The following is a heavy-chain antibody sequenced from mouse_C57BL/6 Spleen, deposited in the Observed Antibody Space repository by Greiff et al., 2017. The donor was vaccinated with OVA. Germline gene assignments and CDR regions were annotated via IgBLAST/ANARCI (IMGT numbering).Heavy chain of an antibody. D-gene: IGHD1-3*01. J-gene: IGHJ2*01. CDR3: ARGSGPYYFDY. CDR2: ISYDGSN. Sequence: EVQLQESGPGLVKPSQSLSLPCSVTGYSITSGYYWNWIRQFPGNKLEWMGYISYDGSNNYNPSLKNRISITRDTSKNQFFLKLNSVTTEDTATYYCARGSGPYYFDYWGQGTTLTVSS. CDR1: GYSITSGYY. V-gene: IGHV3-6*01.